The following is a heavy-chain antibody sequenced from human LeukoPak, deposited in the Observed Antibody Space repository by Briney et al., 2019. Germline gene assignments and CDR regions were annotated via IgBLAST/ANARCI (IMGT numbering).Heavy chain of an antibody. CDR1: VFTFSRYA. CDR2: ISDRGGST. D-gene: IGHD3-3*01. Sequence: GGSLRLSCAACVFTFSRYAMSWVREAPGKGLETVSAISDRGGSTYYADCVKGRSTISRDNSKNTLYLQMNSLRAEDTAVYYCAKGSVVYDFWSGFDYWGQGTLVTVCS. J-gene: IGHJ4*02. V-gene: IGHV3-23*01. CDR3: AKGSVVYDFWSGFDY.